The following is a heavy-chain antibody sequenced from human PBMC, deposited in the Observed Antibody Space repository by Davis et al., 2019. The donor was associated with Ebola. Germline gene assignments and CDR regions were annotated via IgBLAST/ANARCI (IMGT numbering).Heavy chain of an antibody. Sequence: HTGGSLRLSCVVSGLTFSKYSMRWVRQASGKGLVWVSRVSREGNNTAYADSVKGRFTISRDNAKNTLYLQMNSLRAEDTAVYYCTKDGKKMGIFYYFDYWGQGTLVPVSS. J-gene: IGHJ4*02. CDR1: GLTFSKYS. CDR3: TKDGKKMGIFYYFDY. CDR2: VSREGNNT. D-gene: IGHD7-27*01. V-gene: IGHV3-74*03.